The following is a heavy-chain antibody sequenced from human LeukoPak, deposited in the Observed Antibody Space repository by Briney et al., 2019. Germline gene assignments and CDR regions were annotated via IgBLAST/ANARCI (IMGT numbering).Heavy chain of an antibody. J-gene: IGHJ4*02. CDR1: GGSISSGGYS. D-gene: IGHD3-22*01. CDR3: ARVDSSGYQEYYFDY. Sequence: PSETLSLTCAVSGGSISSGGYSWSWIRQPPGKGLEWIGYIYHSGSTYYNPSLKSRVTISVDRSKNQFSLKLSSVTAADTAVYYCARVDSSGYQEYYFDYWGQGTLVTVSS. CDR2: IYHSGST. V-gene: IGHV4-30-2*01.